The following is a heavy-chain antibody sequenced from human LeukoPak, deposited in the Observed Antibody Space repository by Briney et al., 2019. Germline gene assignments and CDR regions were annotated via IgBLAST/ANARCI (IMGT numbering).Heavy chain of an antibody. CDR1: GFTFSSYG. D-gene: IGHD3-22*01. CDR3: AKDGNYYDSSGYYSFFDY. Sequence: PGGSLRLSCAAAGFTFSSYGMHWVRQAPGKGLEWVAVISYDGSNKYYADSGKGRFTISRDNSKNKLYLQMNSLRAEDTAVYYCAKDGNYYDSSGYYSFFDYWGQGTLVTVSS. CDR2: ISYDGSNK. J-gene: IGHJ4*02. V-gene: IGHV3-30*18.